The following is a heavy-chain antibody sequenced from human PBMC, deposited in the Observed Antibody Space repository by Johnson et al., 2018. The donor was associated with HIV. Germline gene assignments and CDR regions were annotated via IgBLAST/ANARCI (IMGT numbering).Heavy chain of an antibody. J-gene: IGHJ3*02. V-gene: IGHV3-23*04. CDR3: AKGKCSSSHVGAFDS. D-gene: IGHD6-13*01. Sequence: VQLVESGGGLVQPGRSLKLSCAASGFTFSSYAMSWVRQAPGKGLEWVSAISGSGGSTYYADSVKGRFTISRDNSKNTLYLQMNSLRAEDTAVYYCAKGKCSSSHVGAFDSWGQGTMFTVSS. CDR1: GFTFSSYA. CDR2: ISGSGGST.